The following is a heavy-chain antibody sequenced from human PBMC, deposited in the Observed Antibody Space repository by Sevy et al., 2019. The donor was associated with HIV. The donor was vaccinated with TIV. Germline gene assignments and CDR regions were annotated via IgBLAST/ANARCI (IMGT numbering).Heavy chain of an antibody. CDR1: GLTFDNYD. J-gene: IGHJ4*02. CDR2: VTGSGKYT. CDR3: AKDQGGWGNFDY. Sequence: GGSLRLSCAASGLTFDNYDFNWVRQAPGKGLEGGQRVTGSGKYTDYEDFVKGRFTISRDNSKNTLYLQMNSLRAEDTAFYYCAKDQGGWGNFDYWGQGTLVTVSS. V-gene: IGHV3-23*01. D-gene: IGHD6-19*01.